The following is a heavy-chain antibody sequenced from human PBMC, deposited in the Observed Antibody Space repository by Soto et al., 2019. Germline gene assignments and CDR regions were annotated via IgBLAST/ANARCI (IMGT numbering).Heavy chain of an antibody. CDR1: GFTFSSYA. Sequence: GGPLRLSCVASGFTFSSYAMSWVRQAPGQRLEWVATFSGGRDTTWHADSVKGRFTVSRGSSKNTLSLQMNSLRPEDTALYYCAKATSATCTGSICYSFDYWGQGTLVTVSS. CDR3: AKATSATCTGSICYSFDY. D-gene: IGHD2-21*01. V-gene: IGHV3-23*01. J-gene: IGHJ4*02. CDR2: FSGGRDTT.